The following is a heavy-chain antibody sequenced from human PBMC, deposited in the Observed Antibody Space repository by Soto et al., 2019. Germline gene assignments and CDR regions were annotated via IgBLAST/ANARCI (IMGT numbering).Heavy chain of an antibody. Sequence: ASVKVSCKASGYTFTSYGISWVRQAPGQGLEWMGWISAYNGNTNYAQKLQGRVTMTTDTSTSTAYMELGSLRSDDTAVYYCARDPRGYSGYDPLFDYWGQGTLVTVSS. CDR1: GYTFTSYG. V-gene: IGHV1-18*01. CDR2: ISAYNGNT. CDR3: ARDPRGYSGYDPLFDY. J-gene: IGHJ4*02. D-gene: IGHD5-12*01.